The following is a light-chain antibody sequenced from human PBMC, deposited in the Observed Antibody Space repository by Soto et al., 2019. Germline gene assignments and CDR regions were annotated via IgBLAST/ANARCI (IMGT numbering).Light chain of an antibody. CDR1: QSVSSY. CDR3: QQRSNWPRT. V-gene: IGKV3-11*01. J-gene: IGKJ1*01. Sequence: EIVLTQSPATLSLSPGERATLSCRASQSVSSYLAWYQQKPGQAPRLLIYDASNRATGIPDRFSGSGSETDFTLTISSLEPEDFAVYYCQQRSNWPRTFGQGTKVEVK. CDR2: DAS.